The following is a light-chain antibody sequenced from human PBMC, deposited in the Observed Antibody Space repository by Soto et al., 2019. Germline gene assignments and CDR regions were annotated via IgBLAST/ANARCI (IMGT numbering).Light chain of an antibody. J-gene: IGLJ2*01. CDR2: EAT. V-gene: IGLV2-23*01. Sequence: QSVLTQPASVSGSPGQSITVSCTGTKNNLGSYDLVSWYQKYPDKAPTLLIYEATKRPSGISDRFSGSKSGFTASLTISGLRAEDEAEYYCCSLEGSNALVVFGGGTKVIVL. CDR3: CSLEGSNALVV. CDR1: KNNLGSYDL.